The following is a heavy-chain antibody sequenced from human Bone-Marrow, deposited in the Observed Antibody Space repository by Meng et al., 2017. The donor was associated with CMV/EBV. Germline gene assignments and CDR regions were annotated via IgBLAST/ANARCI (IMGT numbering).Heavy chain of an antibody. V-gene: IGHV3-21*01. CDR2: ISSSSSYI. J-gene: IGHJ3*02. CDR1: GFTFSSYS. D-gene: IGHD3-3*01. Sequence: GEYLKISCAASGFTFSSYSMNWVRQAPGKGLEWVSSISSSSSYIYYADSVKGRFTISRDNAKNSLYLQMNSLRAEDTAVYYCARADSTIFGVVIIRDGAFDIWGQGTMVTVSS. CDR3: ARADSTIFGVVIIRDGAFDI.